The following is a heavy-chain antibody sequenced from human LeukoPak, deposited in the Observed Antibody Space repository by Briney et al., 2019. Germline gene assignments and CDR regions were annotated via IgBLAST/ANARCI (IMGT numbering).Heavy chain of an antibody. Sequence: SQTLSLTCTVSGGSISSGGYYWSWIRQHPGKGLEWIGYIYYSGSTYYNPSLKSRVTISVDTSKNQFSLNLRSVTAADTAVYYCAGEYSSSAGFWGQGTLVTVSS. V-gene: IGHV4-31*03. J-gene: IGHJ4*02. CDR1: GGSISSGGYY. D-gene: IGHD6-6*01. CDR3: AGEYSSSAGF. CDR2: IYYSGST.